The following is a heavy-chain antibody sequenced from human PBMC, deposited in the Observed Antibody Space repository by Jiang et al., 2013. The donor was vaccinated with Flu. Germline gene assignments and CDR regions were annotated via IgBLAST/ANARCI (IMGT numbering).Heavy chain of an antibody. Sequence: RQMPGKGLEWMGIIYPGDSDTRYSPSFQGQVTISADKSISTAYLQWSSLKASDTAMYYCARRGSPGSGSYYDAFDIWGQGTMVTVSS. J-gene: IGHJ3*02. V-gene: IGHV5-51*01. CDR3: ARRGSPGSGSYYDAFDI. CDR2: IYPGDSDT. D-gene: IGHD3-10*01.